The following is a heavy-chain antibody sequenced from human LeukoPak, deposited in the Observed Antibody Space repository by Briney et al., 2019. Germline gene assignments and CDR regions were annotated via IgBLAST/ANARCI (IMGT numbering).Heavy chain of an antibody. CDR1: GFTFGSYS. J-gene: IGHJ5*02. V-gene: IGHV3-21*01. D-gene: IGHD5-12*01. CDR2: ISSSSSYI. Sequence: GGSLRLSCAASGFTFGSYSMNWVRQAPGKGLEWVSFISSSSSYIYYADSVKGRFTIFRDNAKNSLYLQMNSLRAEDTAVYYCARDLVVARNWFDPWGQGTLVTVSS. CDR3: ARDLVVARNWFDP.